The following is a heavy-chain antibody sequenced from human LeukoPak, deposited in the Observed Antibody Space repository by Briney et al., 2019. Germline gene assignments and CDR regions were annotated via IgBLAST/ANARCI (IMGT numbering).Heavy chain of an antibody. V-gene: IGHV4-34*01. CDR3: ARGEMIVGATKTLDY. D-gene: IGHD1-26*01. CDR2: INHSGST. J-gene: IGHJ4*02. CDR1: GGSFSGYY. Sequence: PSETLSLTCAVYGGSFSGYYWSWIRQPPGEGLEWIGEINHSGSTNYNPSLKSRVTISVDTSKNQFSLKLSSVTAADTAVYYCARGEMIVGATKTLDYWGQGTLVTVSS.